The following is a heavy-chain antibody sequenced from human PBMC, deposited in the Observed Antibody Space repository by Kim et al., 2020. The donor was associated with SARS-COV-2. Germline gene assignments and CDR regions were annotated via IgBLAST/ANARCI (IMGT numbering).Heavy chain of an antibody. Sequence: TIYDADSVKGRFTISRDNAKNSLYLQMNSLGDEDTAVYYCARSGGGKDYWGQGTLVTVSS. V-gene: IGHV3-48*02. CDR2: TI. J-gene: IGHJ4*02. CDR3: ARSGGGKDY. D-gene: IGHD3-16*01.